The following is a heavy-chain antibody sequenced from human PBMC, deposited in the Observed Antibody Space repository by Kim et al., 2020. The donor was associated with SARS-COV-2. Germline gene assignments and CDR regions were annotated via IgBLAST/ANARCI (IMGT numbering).Heavy chain of an antibody. CDR3: ARGGGGSYSDFDY. Sequence: SETLSLTCAAYGGSFSGYYWSWIRQPPGKGLEWIGEINHSGSTNYNPSLKSRVTISVDTSNNQFSLKLSSVTAADTAVYYCARGGGGSYSDFDYWGQGTL. CDR2: INHSGST. V-gene: IGHV4-34*01. CDR1: GGSFSGYY. D-gene: IGHD1-26*01. J-gene: IGHJ4*02.